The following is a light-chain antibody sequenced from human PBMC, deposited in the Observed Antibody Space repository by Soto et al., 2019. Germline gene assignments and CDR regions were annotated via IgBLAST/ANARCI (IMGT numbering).Light chain of an antibody. V-gene: IGLV2-14*02. J-gene: IGLJ3*02. CDR2: DVS. Sequence: QSALTQPASVSGSPGQSITISCTGTSSDVRAYNLVSWYQQHPGRAPKLFIFDVSDRPSGVSDRFSGSKSGNTASLTISGLQAEDEASYYCSSYTNTSTLVFGGGTKLTVL. CDR3: SSYTNTSTLV. CDR1: SSDVRAYNL.